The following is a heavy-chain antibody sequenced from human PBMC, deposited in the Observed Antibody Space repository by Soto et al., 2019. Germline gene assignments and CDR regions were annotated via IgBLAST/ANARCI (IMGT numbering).Heavy chain of an antibody. D-gene: IGHD1-26*01. Sequence: SETLSLTCTVSGGFISIHSSSWVRQAPGKGLEWIGHIYYRGSTTYNPSLRSRSTISVDTSNNQFSLKLNSVTTADTAVYDCARDGREASGMDVWGQGTKVTVSS. J-gene: IGHJ6*02. CDR3: ARDGREASGMDV. V-gene: IGHV4-59*11. CDR1: GGFISIHS. CDR2: IYYRGST.